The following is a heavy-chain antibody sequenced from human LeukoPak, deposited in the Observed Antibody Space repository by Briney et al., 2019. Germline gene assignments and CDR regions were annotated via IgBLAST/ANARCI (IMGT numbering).Heavy chain of an antibody. V-gene: IGHV4-39*07. CDR3: ARAVVPAATPYYYYYYMDV. J-gene: IGHJ6*03. CDR1: GGSISSSSYY. CDR2: IYYSGST. D-gene: IGHD2-2*01. Sequence: PSETLSLTCTVSGGSISSSSYYWGWIRQPPGKGLEWIGSIYYSGSTNYNPSLKSRVTISVDTSKNQFSLKLSSVTAADTAVYYCARAVVPAATPYYYYYYMDVWGKGTTVTVSS.